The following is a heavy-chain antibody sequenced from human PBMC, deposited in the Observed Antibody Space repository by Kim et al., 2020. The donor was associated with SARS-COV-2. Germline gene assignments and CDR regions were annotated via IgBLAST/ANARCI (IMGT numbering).Heavy chain of an antibody. CDR3: ARYSPGWWSYDY. Sequence: YYVDSVKGRFTISRDNAKNSLYLQMNSLRAEDTAVYYCARYSPGWWSYDYWGQGTLVTVSS. V-gene: IGHV3-7*01. J-gene: IGHJ4*02. D-gene: IGHD1-26*01.